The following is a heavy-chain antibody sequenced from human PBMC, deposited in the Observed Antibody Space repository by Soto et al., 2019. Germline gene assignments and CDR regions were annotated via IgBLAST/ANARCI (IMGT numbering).Heavy chain of an antibody. J-gene: IGHJ6*02. Sequence: PGGSLRLSCAASGFTFSTYAMSWVRQAPGKGLEWVSDISGSGASTYYADSVKGRFTISRDNSKNTLYLQMNSLRAEDTAVYYCAKDPSTIAARLFHRYYYYGMDVWGQGTTVTVSS. CDR1: GFTFSTYA. V-gene: IGHV3-23*01. D-gene: IGHD6-6*01. CDR2: ISGSGAST. CDR3: AKDPSTIAARLFHRYYYYGMDV.